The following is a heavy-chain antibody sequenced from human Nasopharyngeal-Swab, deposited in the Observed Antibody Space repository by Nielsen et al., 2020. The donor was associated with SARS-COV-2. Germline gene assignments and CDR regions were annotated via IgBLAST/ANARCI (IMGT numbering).Heavy chain of an antibody. D-gene: IGHD3-22*01. V-gene: IGHV1-69*04. Sequence: SVKVSCKASGGTFSSYATSWGRQAPGQGLEWMGRVIPIFGIANYAQKLQGRGPITADKSTSTAYMELSSRGSEDTAVYYCASQGGGDYYDSRRYYNYVMDVWGQGTTVTVSS. J-gene: IGHJ6*02. CDR3: ASQGGGDYYDSRRYYNYVMDV. CDR2: VIPIFGIA. CDR1: GGTFSSYA.